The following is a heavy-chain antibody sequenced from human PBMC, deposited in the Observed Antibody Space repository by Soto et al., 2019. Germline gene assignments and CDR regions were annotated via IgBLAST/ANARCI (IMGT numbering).Heavy chain of an antibody. CDR3: ARGRGRAARPQYWYFDL. CDR1: GGSFSGYY. V-gene: IGHV4-34*01. Sequence: QVQLQQWGAGLLKPSETLSLTCAVYGGSFSGYYWSWIRQPPGKGLEWVGEINHSGSTNYNPSLKSRVTISVDTSKNQFSLKLSSVTAADTAVYYCARGRGRAARPQYWYFDLWGRGTLVTVSS. D-gene: IGHD6-6*01. CDR2: INHSGST. J-gene: IGHJ2*01.